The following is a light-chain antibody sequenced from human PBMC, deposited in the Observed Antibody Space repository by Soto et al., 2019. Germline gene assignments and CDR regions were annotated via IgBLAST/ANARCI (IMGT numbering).Light chain of an antibody. J-gene: IGLJ2*01. CDR1: SGNIASSS. CDR2: EDS. Sequence: NFMLTQPHSVSESPGKTVTISCTRSSGNIASSSVQWYQQRPGSAPTTVIYEDSQRFSGVPDWFSGSIDASSNSAFLTISGLKTEDEAVYYCQSYDTTTPVVFGGGTQLTVL. CDR3: QSYDTTTPVV. V-gene: IGLV6-57*04.